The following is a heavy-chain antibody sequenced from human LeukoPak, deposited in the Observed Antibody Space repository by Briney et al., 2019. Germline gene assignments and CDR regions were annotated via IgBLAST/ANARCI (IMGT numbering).Heavy chain of an antibody. Sequence: SETLSLTCTVSGGSISSSSYYWGWIRQPPGKGLEWIGSIYYSGSTYYNPSLKSRVTIPVDTSKNQFSLKLSSVTAADTAVYYCARVSAVAGSPWFDPWGQGTLVTVSS. CDR1: GGSISSSSYY. D-gene: IGHD6-19*01. J-gene: IGHJ5*02. V-gene: IGHV4-39*01. CDR3: ARVSAVAGSPWFDP. CDR2: IYYSGST.